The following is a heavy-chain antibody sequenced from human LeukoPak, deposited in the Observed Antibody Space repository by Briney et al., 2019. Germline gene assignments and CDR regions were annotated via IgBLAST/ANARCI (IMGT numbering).Heavy chain of an antibody. CDR1: GYTFTSYG. J-gene: IGHJ4*02. Sequence: ASVKASCKASGYTFTSYGISWVRQAPGQGLEWMGWISAYNGNTNYAQKLQGRVTMTTDTSTSTAYMELRSLRSDDTAVYYCARDLKMYYYDSSGYSDFDYWGQGTLVTVSS. CDR2: ISAYNGNT. CDR3: ARDLKMYYYDSSGYSDFDY. D-gene: IGHD3-22*01. V-gene: IGHV1-18*01.